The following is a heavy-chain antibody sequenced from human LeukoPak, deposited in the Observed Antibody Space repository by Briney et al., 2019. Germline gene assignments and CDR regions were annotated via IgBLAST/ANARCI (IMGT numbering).Heavy chain of an antibody. Sequence: GGSLRLSCAASGFTLSDYYMSWIRQAPGKGLEWVSYISSSGSTIYYADSVKGRFTISRDNAKNSLYLQMNSLRAEDTAVYYCARVIRYCSGGSCYTLDAFDIWGQGTMVTVSS. CDR1: GFTLSDYY. V-gene: IGHV3-11*04. CDR3: ARVIRYCSGGSCYTLDAFDI. J-gene: IGHJ3*02. D-gene: IGHD2-15*01. CDR2: ISSSGSTI.